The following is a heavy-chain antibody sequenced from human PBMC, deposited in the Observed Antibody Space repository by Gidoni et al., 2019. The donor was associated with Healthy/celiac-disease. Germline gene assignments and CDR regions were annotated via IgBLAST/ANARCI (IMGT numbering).Heavy chain of an antibody. CDR3: AKASTVVTPLGEYFQH. J-gene: IGHJ1*01. V-gene: IGHV3-23*01. CDR1: GFTFSSYA. Sequence: EVQLLESGGGLVQPGGSLRLSCAASGFTFSSYAMSWVRQAPGKGLEWVSAISGSGGSTYYADAVKGRFTISRDNSKNTLYLQMNSLRAEDTAVYYCAKASTVVTPLGEYFQHWGQGTLVTVSS. D-gene: IGHD4-17*01. CDR2: ISGSGGST.